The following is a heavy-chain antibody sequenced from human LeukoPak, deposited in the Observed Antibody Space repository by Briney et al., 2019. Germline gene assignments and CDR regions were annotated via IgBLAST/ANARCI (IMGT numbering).Heavy chain of an antibody. J-gene: IGHJ4*02. D-gene: IGHD3-10*01. CDR1: RYTFTSYD. Sequence: ASVKVSCKASRYTFTSYDINGVRHATGHGREWRGWMNPNSGNTGNSPKIHDRVTMTRTTSISTAYREVSSLISEDKAVYYCARVLRITMVRGVIRHLGYWGQGTLVTVSS. CDR3: ARVLRITMVRGVIRHLGY. V-gene: IGHV1-8*01. CDR2: MNPNSGNT.